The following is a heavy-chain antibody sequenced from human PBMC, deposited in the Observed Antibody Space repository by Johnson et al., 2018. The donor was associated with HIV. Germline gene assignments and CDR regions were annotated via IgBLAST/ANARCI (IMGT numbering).Heavy chain of an antibody. CDR1: GFTFSSYA. CDR3: AREGGDGYSPSAFDI. D-gene: IGHD5-24*01. Sequence: MQLVESGGGVVQPGRSLRLSCAASGFTFSSYAMHWVRQAPGKGLEWVAVISYDGSNKYYADSVTGRFTISRDNSKNTLYLQMNSLRAEDTAVYYCAREGGDGYSPSAFDIWGQGTMVTVSS. CDR2: ISYDGSNK. J-gene: IGHJ3*02. V-gene: IGHV3-30*04.